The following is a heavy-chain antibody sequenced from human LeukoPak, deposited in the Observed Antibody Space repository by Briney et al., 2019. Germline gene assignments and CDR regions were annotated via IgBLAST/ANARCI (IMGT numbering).Heavy chain of an antibody. D-gene: IGHD6-6*01. V-gene: IGHV1-8*03. CDR1: GYTFTSYD. Sequence: GASVKVSCKASGYTFTSYDINWVRQATGQGLEWTGWMNPNSGNTGYAQKFQGRVTITRNTSISTAYMELSSLRSEDTAVYYCARVSSIAARPPFGYWGQGTRVTVSS. CDR2: MNPNSGNT. CDR3: ARVSSIAARPPFGY. J-gene: IGHJ4*02.